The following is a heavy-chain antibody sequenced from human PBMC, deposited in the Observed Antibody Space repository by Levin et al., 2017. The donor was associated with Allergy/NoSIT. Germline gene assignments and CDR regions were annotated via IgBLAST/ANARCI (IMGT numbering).Heavy chain of an antibody. V-gene: IGHV3-23*01. CDR2: ISGSGGTT. J-gene: IGHJ4*02. Sequence: GGSLRLSCAASGFTFSSYAMSWVRQAPGKGLEWVSAISGSGGTTYYTDSVKGRFTISRDNSKNTLYLQMNSLRAEDTAVYFCATPGWGSLYYFDYWGQGTLVTVSS. CDR1: GFTFSSYA. D-gene: IGHD3-16*01. CDR3: ATPGWGSLYYFDY.